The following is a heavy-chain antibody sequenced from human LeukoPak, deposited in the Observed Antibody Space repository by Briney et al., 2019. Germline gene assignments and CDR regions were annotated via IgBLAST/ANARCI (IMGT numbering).Heavy chain of an antibody. Sequence: PGGSLRLSCAASGFTFDEHGMNWVRQAPGKGLEWVSNINWNGGSRTYADSVKGRFTISRDNAKNSLYLEMNSLRAEDTALYYCARGLFLVGSGMDVWGQGTTVTVSS. V-gene: IGHV3-20*04. J-gene: IGHJ6*02. CDR3: ARGLFLVGSGMDV. D-gene: IGHD3-3*01. CDR1: GFTFDEHG. CDR2: INWNGGSR.